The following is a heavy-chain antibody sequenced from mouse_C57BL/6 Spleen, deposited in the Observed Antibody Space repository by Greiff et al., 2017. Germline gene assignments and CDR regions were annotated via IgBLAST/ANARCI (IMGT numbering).Heavy chain of an antibody. J-gene: IGHJ3*01. CDR2: IYPGNSDT. CDR1: GYTFTSYW. D-gene: IGHD2-5*01. V-gene: IGHV1-5*01. CDR3: TGVYYSNYDFAY. Sequence: EVQLQQSGTVLARPGASVKMSCKTSGYTFTSYWMHWVKQRPGQGLEWIGAIYPGNSDTSYNQKFKGKAKLTAVTSASTAYMELSSLTNEDSAVYYCTGVYYSNYDFAYWGQGTLVTVSA.